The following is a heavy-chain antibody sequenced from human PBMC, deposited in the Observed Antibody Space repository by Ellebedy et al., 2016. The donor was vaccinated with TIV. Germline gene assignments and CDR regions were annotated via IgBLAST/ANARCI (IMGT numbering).Heavy chain of an antibody. J-gene: IGHJ4*02. CDR3: TKRAENWGFFDY. CDR1: GFIFSDYV. V-gene: IGHV3-23*01. D-gene: IGHD7-27*01. Sequence: GESLKISCAASGFIFSDYVMAWVRQVPSKGLEWVSAMAEYDGRTFYADSVRGRFTISRDNSANILFLHMHSLRAEDTAIYYCTKRAENWGFFDYWGQGARVTVSS. CDR2: MAEYDGRT.